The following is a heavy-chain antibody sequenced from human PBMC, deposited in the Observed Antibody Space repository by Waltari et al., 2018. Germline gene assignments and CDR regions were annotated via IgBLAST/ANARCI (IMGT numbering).Heavy chain of an antibody. CDR2: IYYSGST. Sequence: QLQLQESGPGLVKPSESLYHTCTVPGGATSSSSYYWGWIRQTPAKGLGWIGSIYYSGSTYYNPSLKSRVTISVDTSKNQFSLKLSSVTAADTAVYYCARLKLEMSLVSHWGQGTLVTVSS. CDR1: GGATSSSSYY. D-gene: IGHD1-7*01. CDR3: ARLKLEMSLVSH. V-gene: IGHV4-39*01. J-gene: IGHJ4*02.